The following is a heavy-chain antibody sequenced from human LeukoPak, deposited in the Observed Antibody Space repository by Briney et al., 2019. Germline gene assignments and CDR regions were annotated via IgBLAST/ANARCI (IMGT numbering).Heavy chain of an antibody. CDR1: GFTFSSYS. CDR3: ARSKLELRLAGADY. CDR2: ISSSSSTI. Sequence: GGSLRLSCAASGFTFSSYSMNWVRPAPGKGLEWVSYISSSSSTIYYADSVKGRFTISRDNAKNSLYLQMNSLRAEDTAVYYCARSKLELRLAGADYWGQGTLVTVSS. D-gene: IGHD1-7*01. V-gene: IGHV3-48*04. J-gene: IGHJ4*02.